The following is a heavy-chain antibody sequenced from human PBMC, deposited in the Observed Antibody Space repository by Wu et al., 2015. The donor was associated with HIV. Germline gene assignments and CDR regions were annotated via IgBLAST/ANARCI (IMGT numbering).Heavy chain of an antibody. CDR3: ARDHLVRARVDTAMVPGY. V-gene: IGHV1-18*01. J-gene: IGHJ4*02. D-gene: IGHD5-18*01. Sequence: QVQLVQSGAEVKKPGASVKVSCKASGYTFTSYGISWVRQAPGQGLEWMGWISAYNGNTNYAQKLQGRVTMTTDTSTSTAYMELRSLRSDDTAVYYCARDHLVRARVDTAMVPGYWGQGTLVTVS. CDR2: ISAYNGNT. CDR1: GYTFTSYG.